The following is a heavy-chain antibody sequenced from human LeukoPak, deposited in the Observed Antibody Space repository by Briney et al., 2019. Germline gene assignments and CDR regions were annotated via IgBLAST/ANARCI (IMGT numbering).Heavy chain of an antibody. CDR3: VPGGVGAAG. D-gene: IGHD2-15*01. CDR2: INPTSGTT. CDR1: GYTFIAY. Sequence: GASVKVSCKTSGYTFIAYLQWVRQAPGQRLEWMGWINPTSGTTNYAQKFQGRVTLTRDTSISTAYMEFSGLTSDDTAVYYCVPGGVGAAGWGPGTLVTVAS. J-gene: IGHJ4*02. V-gene: IGHV1-2*02.